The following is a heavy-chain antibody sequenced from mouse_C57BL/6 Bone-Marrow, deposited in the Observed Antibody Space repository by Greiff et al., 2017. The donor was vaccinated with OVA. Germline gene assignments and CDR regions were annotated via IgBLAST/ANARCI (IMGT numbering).Heavy chain of an antibody. CDR3: ARAPWDYDDWYFDV. J-gene: IGHJ1*03. CDR1: GYTFTSYD. D-gene: IGHD2-4*01. CDR2: IYPRDGSS. Sequence: VQLQESGPELVQPGASVKLSCKASGYTFTSYDINWVQQRPGQGLEWIGWIYPRDGSSTYNETVTGKGTLTVATYSSTAYMELHSLTSEDSAVYFCARAPWDYDDWYFDVWGTGTTVTVSS. V-gene: IGHV1-85*01.